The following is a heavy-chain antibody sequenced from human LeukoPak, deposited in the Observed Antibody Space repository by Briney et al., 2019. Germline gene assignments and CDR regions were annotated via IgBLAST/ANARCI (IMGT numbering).Heavy chain of an antibody. J-gene: IGHJ3*02. Sequence: SETLSLTCTVSGGSISSYYWSWIRQPPGKGLEWIGYIHYSGSTNYNPSLKSRVTISADTSKNQFSLKLSSVTAADTAVYYCARDALTYYDSSGYTATGAFDIWGQGTMVTVSS. CDR1: GGSISSYY. CDR2: IHYSGST. CDR3: ARDALTYYDSSGYTATGAFDI. D-gene: IGHD3-22*01. V-gene: IGHV4-59*01.